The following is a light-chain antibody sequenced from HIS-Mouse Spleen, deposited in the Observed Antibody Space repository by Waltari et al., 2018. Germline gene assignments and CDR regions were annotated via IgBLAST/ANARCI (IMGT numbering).Light chain of an antibody. J-gene: IGKJ1*01. CDR3: QQLNSYPPT. CDR1: QGISSY. Sequence: DIQLTQSPSFLSASVADRVTITCRASQGISSYVAWYQQKPGKAPKLLIFAASTLQSGVPSRFSGSGSGTEFTLTISSLQPEDFATYYCQQLNSYPPTFGQGTKVEIK. CDR2: AAS. V-gene: IGKV1-9*01.